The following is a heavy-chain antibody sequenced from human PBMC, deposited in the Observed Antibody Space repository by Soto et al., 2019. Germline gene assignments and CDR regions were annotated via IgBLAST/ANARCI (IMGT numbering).Heavy chain of an antibody. D-gene: IGHD1-26*01. J-gene: IGHJ6*02. CDR1: GFTFDNYA. V-gene: IGHV3-23*01. CDR3: AKVSLGATTITDFYYYGMDV. Sequence: PVGSLRLSCAASGFTFDNYAMNWVRQAPGKGLERVSGITGSGENTYYADSVKGRFTISRDNSKNTLYVQLNSLRVEDTAIYYCAKVSLGATTITDFYYYGMDVWGQGTMVTVS. CDR2: ITGSGENT.